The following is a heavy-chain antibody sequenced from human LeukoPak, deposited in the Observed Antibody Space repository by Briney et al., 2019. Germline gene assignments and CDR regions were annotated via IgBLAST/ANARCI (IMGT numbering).Heavy chain of an antibody. CDR2: ISYDGSNK. J-gene: IGHJ5*02. CDR3: ARFPARPLAAAAVQYNWFDP. D-gene: IGHD6-13*01. CDR1: GFTFSSYG. Sequence: PGGSLRLSCAASGFTFSSYGMHWVRQAPGKGLEWVAVISYDGSNKYYADSVKGRFTISRDNSKNTLYLQMNSLRAEDTAVYYCARFPARPLAAAAVQYNWFDPWGQGTLVTVSS. V-gene: IGHV3-30*03.